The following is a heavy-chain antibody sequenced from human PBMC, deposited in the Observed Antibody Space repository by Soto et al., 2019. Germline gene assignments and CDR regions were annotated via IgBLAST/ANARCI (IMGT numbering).Heavy chain of an antibody. Sequence: VASVKVSCKASGYTFTSYGISWVRQAPGQGLEWMGWISAYNGNTNYAQKLQGRVTMTTDTSTSTAYMELRSLRSDDTAVYYCARVTYYYGSGSPQWWFDPWGQGTLVTVSS. CDR2: ISAYNGNT. J-gene: IGHJ5*02. CDR3: ARVTYYYGSGSPQWWFDP. D-gene: IGHD3-10*01. CDR1: GYTFTSYG. V-gene: IGHV1-18*01.